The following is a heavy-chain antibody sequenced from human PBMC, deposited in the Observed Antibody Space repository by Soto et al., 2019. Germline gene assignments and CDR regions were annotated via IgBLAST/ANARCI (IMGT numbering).Heavy chain of an antibody. V-gene: IGHV3-23*01. Sequence: EVQLLQSGGGLVQPGGSLTLSCGVSGFPFAPSTMSWVRQAPGKGLEWVSTISVSVGSTYSADSVQGRFTVSSDISDNTLFLRMTSLTADDTAVYFCAKRDVPHSTSNAYFSDHWGRGVLVTVSS. D-gene: IGHD2-21*02. CDR2: ISVSVGST. J-gene: IGHJ4*02. CDR3: AKRDVPHSTSNAYFSDH. CDR1: GFPFAPST.